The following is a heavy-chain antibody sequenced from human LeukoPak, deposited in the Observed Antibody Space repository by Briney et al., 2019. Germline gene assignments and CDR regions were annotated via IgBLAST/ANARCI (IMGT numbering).Heavy chain of an antibody. J-gene: IGHJ5*02. CDR2: INHSGSA. CDR3: ARGQVYYYDSSGYYYNPPYNWFDP. V-gene: IGHV4-34*01. D-gene: IGHD3-22*01. CDR1: GGSFSGYY. Sequence: SETLSLTCAVYGGSFSGYYWSWIRQPPGKGLEWIGEINHSGSANYNPSLKSRVTISVDTSKNQFSLKLSSVTAADTAVYYCARGQVYYYDSSGYYYNPPYNWFDPWCQGTLVTVSS.